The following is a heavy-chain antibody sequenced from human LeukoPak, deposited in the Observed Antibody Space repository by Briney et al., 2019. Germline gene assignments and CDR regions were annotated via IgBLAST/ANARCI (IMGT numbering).Heavy chain of an antibody. V-gene: IGHV3-23*01. Sequence: GGSLRLSCAASGFTFSSYAMSWVRQAPGKGLEWVSAISGSGGSTYYADSVEGRFTISRDNSKSTLYLQMNSLRAEDTAVYYCAKDLYCTNGVCSDYWGQGTLVTVSS. CDR3: AKDLYCTNGVCSDY. J-gene: IGHJ4*02. D-gene: IGHD2-8*01. CDR2: ISGSGGST. CDR1: GFTFSSYA.